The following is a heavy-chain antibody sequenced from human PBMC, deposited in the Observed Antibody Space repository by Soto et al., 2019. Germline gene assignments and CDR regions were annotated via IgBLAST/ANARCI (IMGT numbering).Heavy chain of an antibody. Sequence: SETLSLTCTVSGGSISSYYWSWIRQPPGKGLEWIGYVYYSGSTNYNPSLKSRVTISVDTSKNQFSLKLSSVTAADTAVYYCARVQDYYYYYMDVWGKGTTVTVSS. V-gene: IGHV4-59*01. J-gene: IGHJ6*03. CDR2: VYYSGST. D-gene: IGHD1-1*01. CDR1: GGSISSYY. CDR3: ARVQDYYYYYMDV.